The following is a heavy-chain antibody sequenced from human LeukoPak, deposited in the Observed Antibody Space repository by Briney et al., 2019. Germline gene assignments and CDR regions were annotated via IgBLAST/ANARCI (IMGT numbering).Heavy chain of an antibody. V-gene: IGHV3-21*01. CDR1: GFTFSSCA. D-gene: IGHD6-6*01. J-gene: IGHJ4*02. Sequence: GGPLRLSCAASGFTFSSCAMNWVRQAPGKGLEWVSSITRSGSYKYYADSVKGRFTISRDNGKNSLYLQMNSLRAEDTAVYYCAREISSGFYFDYWGQGTLVTVSS. CDR2: ITRSGSYK. CDR3: AREISSGFYFDY.